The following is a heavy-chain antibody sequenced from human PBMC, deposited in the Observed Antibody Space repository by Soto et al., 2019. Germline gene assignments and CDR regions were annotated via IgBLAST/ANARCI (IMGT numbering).Heavy chain of an antibody. V-gene: IGHV4-59*01. D-gene: IGHD6-6*01. CDR1: GGSISSYY. CDR2: IYYSGST. Sequence: PADTLSLTCTVSGGSISSYYWSWIRQPPGKGLEWIGYIYYSGSTNYNPSLKSRVTISVDTSKNQFSLKLSSVTAPDTAVYYCASFNQQLGHYFDYWGQGTLVTVSS. J-gene: IGHJ4*02. CDR3: ASFNQQLGHYFDY.